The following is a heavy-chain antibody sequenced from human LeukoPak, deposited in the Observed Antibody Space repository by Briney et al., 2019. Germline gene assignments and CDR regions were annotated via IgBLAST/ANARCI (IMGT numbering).Heavy chain of an antibody. D-gene: IGHD3-22*01. CDR1: GFTFSLYR. CDR3: ARDLRVTMIAGSQARYYYGMDV. V-gene: IGHV3-7*01. Sequence: GGSLRLSCVASGFTFSLYRMSWVRQAPGKGLEWVANIKQDGSEKYYVDSVKGRFTISRDNAENSLYLQMNSLRAEDTAVYYCARDLRVTMIAGSQARYYYGMDVWGQGTTVTVSS. CDR2: IKQDGSEK. J-gene: IGHJ6*02.